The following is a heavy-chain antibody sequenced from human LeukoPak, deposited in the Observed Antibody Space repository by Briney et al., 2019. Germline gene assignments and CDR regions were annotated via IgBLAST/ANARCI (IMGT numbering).Heavy chain of an antibody. CDR3: ARDLSTPHRGYSYGFGY. V-gene: IGHV1-18*01. Sequence: ASVKVSCKASGYTFTSYGISWVRQAPGQGLEWIGWISAYNGNTNYAQKLQGRVTMTTDTSTSTAYMELRSLRSDDTAVYYCARDLSTPHRGYSYGFGYWGQGTLVTVSS. CDR2: ISAYNGNT. CDR1: GYTFTSYG. J-gene: IGHJ4*02. D-gene: IGHD5-18*01.